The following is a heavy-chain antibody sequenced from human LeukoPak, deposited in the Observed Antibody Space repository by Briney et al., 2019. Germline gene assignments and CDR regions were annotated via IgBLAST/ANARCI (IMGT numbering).Heavy chain of an antibody. CDR1: GYPFTTWE. Sequence: GASVKVSCKTSGYPFTTWEINWVRQAAGQGLEWMGWVHPNSGNTAYAQKFQGRVTMTRDTSISTAYMELSGLRFDDTAVYFCAREPRNDPWAREPWSPSPQ. CDR3: AREPRNDP. D-gene: IGHD1-14*01. CDR2: VHPNSGNT. J-gene: IGHJ5*02. V-gene: IGHV1-8*01.